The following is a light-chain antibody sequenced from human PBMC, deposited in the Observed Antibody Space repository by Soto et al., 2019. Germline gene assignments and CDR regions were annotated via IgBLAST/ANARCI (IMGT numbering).Light chain of an antibody. CDR1: QGVVRS. CDR2: GAS. CDR3: QQYNEWPPWT. Sequence: EIVMTQSPATLSMSPGERATLSCRASQGVVRSLAWYQQKPGQAPRLLIHGASTRATGIPARFSGSGSGTEFTITISSLQSEDFAVYYCQQYNEWPPWTFGQGTKVEIK. J-gene: IGKJ1*01. V-gene: IGKV3-15*01.